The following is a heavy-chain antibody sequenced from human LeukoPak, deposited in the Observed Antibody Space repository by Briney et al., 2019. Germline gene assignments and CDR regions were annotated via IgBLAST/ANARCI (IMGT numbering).Heavy chain of an antibody. J-gene: IGHJ4*02. Sequence: GGSLRLSSAASGSTFSGSAMHWVRQASGKGLEWVGRIRSKANSYATAYAASVKGRFTISRDDSKNTAYLQMNSLKTEDTAVYYCTRHVDSSGYDRDYWGQGTLVTVSS. V-gene: IGHV3-73*01. CDR1: GSTFSGSA. CDR2: IRSKANSYAT. D-gene: IGHD3-22*01. CDR3: TRHVDSSGYDRDY.